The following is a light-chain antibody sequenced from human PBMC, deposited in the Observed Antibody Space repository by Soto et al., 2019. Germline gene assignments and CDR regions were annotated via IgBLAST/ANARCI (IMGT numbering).Light chain of an antibody. V-gene: IGLV2-14*01. Sequence: QSVLTQPASVSGSPGQSMTISCTGNSSDVGYHNYVSWYRQHPGKAPRLMIYEVNNRPSGVSNRFSGSKSGNTASLTISGLQAEDEADYYCSSCTSSNTLLYVFGTGTKVTVL. CDR2: EVN. J-gene: IGLJ1*01. CDR1: SSDVGYHNY. CDR3: SSCTSSNTLLYV.